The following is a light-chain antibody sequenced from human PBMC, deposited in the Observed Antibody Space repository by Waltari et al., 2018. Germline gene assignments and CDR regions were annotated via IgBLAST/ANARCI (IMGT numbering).Light chain of an antibody. V-gene: IGKV3-11*01. J-gene: IGKJ4*01. CDR1: ESVSNY. Sequence: IVLTQSPVTLSLSPGERATLSCKASESVSNYLAWYQQKPGQAPRLLIYDALKRATGIPVRFSGSGSGTDFTLTISSLEPEEFAVYYCQQGYKRRTFGGGTNVEIK. CDR3: QQGYKRRT. CDR2: DAL.